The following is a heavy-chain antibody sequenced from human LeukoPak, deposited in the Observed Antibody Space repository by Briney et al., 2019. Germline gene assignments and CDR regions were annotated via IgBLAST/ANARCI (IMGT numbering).Heavy chain of an antibody. CDR1: GFTFEIYW. CDR2: IRKDGSEK. CDR3: ARHWEGVESDAFDI. D-gene: IGHD1-26*01. V-gene: IGHV3-7*04. Sequence: GGSLRLSCAASGFTFEIYWMSWVRQAPGKGLEWVSNIRKDGSEKNYVDSVKGRFTISRDNAKNSLYLQMNSLRADDTALYYCARHWEGVESDAFDIWGQGTMVTVSS. J-gene: IGHJ3*02.